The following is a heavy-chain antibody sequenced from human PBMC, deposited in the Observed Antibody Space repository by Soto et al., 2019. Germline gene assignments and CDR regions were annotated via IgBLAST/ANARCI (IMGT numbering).Heavy chain of an antibody. Sequence: GGSLRLSCAASGFTFSNAWMSWVRQAPGKGLEWVGRIKGKTDGGTTDYAAPVKGRFTISRDDSKNTLYLQMNSLKTEDTAVYYCTTGRFLEWLWKANYFDYWGQGTLVTVSS. CDR1: GFTFSNAW. CDR2: IKGKTDGGTT. CDR3: TTGRFLEWLWKANYFDY. J-gene: IGHJ4*02. V-gene: IGHV3-15*01. D-gene: IGHD3-3*01.